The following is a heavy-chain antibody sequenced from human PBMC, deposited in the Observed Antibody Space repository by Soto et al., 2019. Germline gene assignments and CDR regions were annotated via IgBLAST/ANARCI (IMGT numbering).Heavy chain of an antibody. D-gene: IGHD3-10*01. J-gene: IGHJ4*02. CDR3: ARHFYYYGSGAPLDY. V-gene: IGHV4-39*01. CDR1: GGSISSSSYY. CDR2: IYYSGST. Sequence: SETLSLTCTVSGGSISSSSYYWGWIRQPPGKGLEWIGSIYYSGSTYYNPSLKSRVTISVDTSKNQFSLKLSSVTAADTAVYYCARHFYYYGSGAPLDYWGQGTLVTVSS.